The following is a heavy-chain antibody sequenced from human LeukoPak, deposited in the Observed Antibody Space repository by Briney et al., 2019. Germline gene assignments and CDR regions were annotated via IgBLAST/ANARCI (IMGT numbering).Heavy chain of an antibody. Sequence: PGRSLRLSCAASGFTFSSYGMHWVRQAPGKGLEWVAVIWYDGSNKYYADSVKGRFTISRDNSKNTLYPQMNSLRAEDTAVYYCARPSSGYPYYYYYYMDVWGKGTTVTVSS. CDR2: IWYDGSNK. CDR1: GFTFSSYG. V-gene: IGHV3-33*01. CDR3: ARPSSGYPYYYYYYMDV. D-gene: IGHD3-22*01. J-gene: IGHJ6*03.